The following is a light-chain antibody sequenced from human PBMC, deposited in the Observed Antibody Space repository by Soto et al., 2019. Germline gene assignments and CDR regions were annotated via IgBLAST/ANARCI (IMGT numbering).Light chain of an antibody. CDR2: DTS. V-gene: IGKV3-11*01. Sequence: EIVLTQSPATLSLSPGERATLSCRASQSVTTYLAWYQQKPGQAPRLLIYDTSNRATGIPARFSGSGSGTDFTLTISSLQPEDFAVYYCHQCDSWPLTFGGGNKVEIK. J-gene: IGKJ4*01. CDR3: HQCDSWPLT. CDR1: QSVTTY.